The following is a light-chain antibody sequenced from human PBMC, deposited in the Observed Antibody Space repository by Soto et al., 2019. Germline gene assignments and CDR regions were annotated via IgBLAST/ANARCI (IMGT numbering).Light chain of an antibody. Sequence: QSVLTQPVSVSGSPGQSITISCSGTSNDVGGYNYVSWFQQHPGKAPKLMIYDVSNRPSGVSNRFSGSKSGNTASLTISGLQAEDEADYYCSSYTSSSTDVFGTGTKVTVL. J-gene: IGLJ1*01. CDR2: DVS. CDR3: SSYTSSSTDV. CDR1: SNDVGGYNY. V-gene: IGLV2-14*01.